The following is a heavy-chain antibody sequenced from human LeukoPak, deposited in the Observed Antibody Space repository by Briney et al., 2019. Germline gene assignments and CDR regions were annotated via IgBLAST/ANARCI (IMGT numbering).Heavy chain of an antibody. V-gene: IGHV1-46*01. D-gene: IGHD3-10*01. CDR1: GYTFTSYY. J-gene: IGHJ3*02. CDR2: INPSGGRT. CDR3: VRDGEVIIKPAASFPQEAFNI. Sequence: ASVKVSCKASGYTFTSYYMHWVRQAPGQGLEWMGIINPSGGRTNYAPKFQGRVTMTRDTATSTVYMELSSLRSEDTAVYYCVRDGEVIIKPAASFPQEAFNIWGQGTMVIVSS.